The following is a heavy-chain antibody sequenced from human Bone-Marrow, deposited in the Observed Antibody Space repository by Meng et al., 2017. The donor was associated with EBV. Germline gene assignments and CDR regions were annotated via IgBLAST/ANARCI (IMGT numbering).Heavy chain of an antibody. CDR2: IRSKANSYAT. V-gene: IGHV3-73*02. CDR3: AKRRTAINGWPRDFDY. CDR1: GFTFSGSA. D-gene: IGHD6-19*01. Sequence: EVQLVESGGGLVQPGGSLKLSCAASGFTFSGSAMHWVRQASGKGLEWVGRIRSKANSYATAYAASVKGRFTISRDDSKNTAYLQMNSLRAEDTAVYYCAKRRTAINGWPRDFDYWGQGTLVTVAS. J-gene: IGHJ4*02.